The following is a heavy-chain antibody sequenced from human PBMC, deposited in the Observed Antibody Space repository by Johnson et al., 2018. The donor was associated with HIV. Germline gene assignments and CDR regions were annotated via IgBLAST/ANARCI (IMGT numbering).Heavy chain of an antibody. V-gene: IGHV3-7*05. J-gene: IGHJ3*02. Sequence: DVQVVESGGGLVQPGGSLRLSCAASGFTFSSYWMSWVRQAPGKGLEWVANIKQEGSEKYYVDSVKGRFTISRDNAKNSLFLQMNSLRAEDTAIYYCAREVYYDSSPEAAAFDIWGQGTMVTVSS. CDR3: AREVYYDSSPEAAAFDI. CDR2: IKQEGSEK. CDR1: GFTFSSYW. D-gene: IGHD3-22*01.